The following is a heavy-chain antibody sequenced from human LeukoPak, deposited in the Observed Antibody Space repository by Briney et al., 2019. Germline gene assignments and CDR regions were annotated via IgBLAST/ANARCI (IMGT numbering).Heavy chain of an antibody. CDR3: ASIYFSGYSSGWYLEKYYMDV. CDR2: IRYDGSNK. D-gene: IGHD6-19*01. J-gene: IGHJ6*03. V-gene: IGHV3-30*02. CDR1: GFTFSSYG. Sequence: PGGSLRLSCAASGFTFSSYGMHWVRQAPGKGLEWVAFIRYDGSNKYYADSVKGRFTISRDNAKNSLYLQMNSLRAEDTAVYYCASIYFSGYSSGWYLEKYYMDVWGKGTTVTVSS.